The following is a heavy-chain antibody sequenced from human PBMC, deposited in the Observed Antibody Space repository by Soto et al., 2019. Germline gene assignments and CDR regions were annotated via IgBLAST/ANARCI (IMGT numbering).Heavy chain of an antibody. CDR3: ARRKGALRILYYYGMDV. V-gene: IGHV4-61*01. Sequence: LSLTCTVSGGCVSSSSYYWSWIRQPPGKGLEWIGYIYYNGNTNYNPSLKSRVTISVDTSKNQFSLKLTSVTAADTAVYYCARRKGALRILYYYGMDVWGQGTTVTVSS. CDR1: GGCVSSSSYY. D-gene: IGHD4-17*01. J-gene: IGHJ6*02. CDR2: IYYNGNT.